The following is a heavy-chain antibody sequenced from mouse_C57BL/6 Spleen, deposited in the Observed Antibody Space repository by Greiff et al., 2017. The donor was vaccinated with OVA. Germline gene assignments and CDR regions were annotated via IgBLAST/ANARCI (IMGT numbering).Heavy chain of an antibody. CDR1: GFSLTSYG. Sequence: VKVVESGPGLVQPSQSLSITCTVSGFSLTSYGVHWVRQSPGKGLEWLGVIWSGGSTDYNAAFISRLSISKDNSKSQVFFKMNSLQADDTAIYYCARITTVVHYFDYWGQGTTLTVSS. CDR3: ARITTVVHYFDY. D-gene: IGHD1-1*01. J-gene: IGHJ2*01. V-gene: IGHV2-2*01. CDR2: IWSGGST.